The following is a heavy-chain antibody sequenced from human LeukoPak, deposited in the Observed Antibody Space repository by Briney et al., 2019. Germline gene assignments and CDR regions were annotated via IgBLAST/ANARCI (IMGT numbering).Heavy chain of an antibody. CDR1: GYTFTDYY. CDR3: ARVRIGQQLDKYYYYAMDV. V-gene: IGHV1-2*02. CDR2: INPNSGGT. J-gene: IGHJ6*02. Sequence: ASVKVSFTASGYTFTDYYMHWVRQAPGQGLEWMGWINPNSGGTNYAQKFQGRVTMTTDTSISTAYMEVSRLRSDDTAVYYCARVRIGQQLDKYYYYAMDVWGQGTTVTVSS. D-gene: IGHD6-13*01.